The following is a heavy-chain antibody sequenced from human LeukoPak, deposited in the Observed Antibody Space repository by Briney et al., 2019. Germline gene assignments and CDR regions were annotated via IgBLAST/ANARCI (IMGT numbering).Heavy chain of an antibody. Sequence: GGSLRLSCAASGFTFSSYAMSWVRQAPGKGLEWVSAISGSGGSTSYADSVKGRFTISRDNSKNTLYLQMNSLRAEDTAVYYCARVGAYGDYRHFDYWGQGTLVTVSS. CDR3: ARVGAYGDYRHFDY. J-gene: IGHJ4*02. D-gene: IGHD4-17*01. CDR1: GFTFSSYA. V-gene: IGHV3-23*01. CDR2: ISGSGGST.